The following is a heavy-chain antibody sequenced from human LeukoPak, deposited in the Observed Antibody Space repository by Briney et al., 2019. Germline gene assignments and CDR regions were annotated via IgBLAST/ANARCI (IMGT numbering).Heavy chain of an antibody. V-gene: IGHV4-34*01. CDR1: GGSFSGYY. Sequence: PSETLSLTCAVYGGSFSGYYWSWIRQPPGKGLEWIGEINHSGSTNYNPSLKSRGTISVDTSKNQFSLQLSSVTAADTAVYYCAREVGRFNTHYYYYMDVWGKGTTVTISS. J-gene: IGHJ6*03. D-gene: IGHD3-16*01. CDR3: AREVGRFNTHYYYYMDV. CDR2: INHSGST.